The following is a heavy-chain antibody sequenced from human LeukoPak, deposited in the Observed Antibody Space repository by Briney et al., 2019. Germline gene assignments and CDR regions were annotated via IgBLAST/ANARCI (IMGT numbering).Heavy chain of an antibody. CDR2: ITNSGSTT. D-gene: IGHD4-23*01. CDR3: VRDLDLGGYSSFEY. V-gene: IGHV3-48*03. CDR1: GFTSSIFE. Sequence: PGGSLRLSCIVSGFTSSIFEMNWVRQAPGKGLEWVSYITNSGSTTDYADSVKGRFTISRDNAKNSLYLQMNTLRAEDTAVYYCVRDLDLGGYSSFEYWGQGTLVTVSS. J-gene: IGHJ4*02.